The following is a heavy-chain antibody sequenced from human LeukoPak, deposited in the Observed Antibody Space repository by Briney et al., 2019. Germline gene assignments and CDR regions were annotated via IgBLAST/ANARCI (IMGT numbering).Heavy chain of an antibody. CDR1: GGSISSSSYY. D-gene: IGHD2-21*02. V-gene: IGHV4-39*01. Sequence: SETLSLTCTVSGGSISSSSYYWGWIRQPPGKGLEWIGRIYYSGSTYYNPSLKSRVTISVDTSKNQFSLKLSPVTAADTAVYYCARQQVVTAPFDYWGQGTLVTVSS. CDR2: IYYSGST. J-gene: IGHJ4*02. CDR3: ARQQVVTAPFDY.